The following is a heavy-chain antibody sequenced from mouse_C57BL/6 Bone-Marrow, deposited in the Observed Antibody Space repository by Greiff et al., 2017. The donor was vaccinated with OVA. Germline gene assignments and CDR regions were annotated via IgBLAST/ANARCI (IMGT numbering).Heavy chain of an antibody. CDR3: ARSGLCFDY. D-gene: IGHD3-3*01. J-gene: IGHJ2*01. CDR1: GYTFTDYY. CDR2: INPYNGGT. V-gene: IGHV1-19*01. Sequence: VQLKESGPVLVKPGASVKMSCKASGYTFTDYYMNWVKQSHGKSLEWIGVINPYNGGTSYNQKFKGKATLTVDKSSSTAYMELNSLTSEDSAVYYCARSGLCFDYWGQGTTLTVSS.